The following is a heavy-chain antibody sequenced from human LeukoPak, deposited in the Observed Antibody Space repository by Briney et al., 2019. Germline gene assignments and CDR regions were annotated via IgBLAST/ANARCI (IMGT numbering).Heavy chain of an antibody. CDR3: ARDEEKYQLPDYYYYGMDV. Sequence: GGSLRLSCVASGFTFSSYEMNWVRQAPGKGLEWVSYISSSGSTIYYADSVKGRFTISRDNAKNSLYLQMNSLRAEDTAVYYCARDEEKYQLPDYYYYGMDVWGQGTTVTVSS. J-gene: IGHJ6*02. V-gene: IGHV3-48*03. CDR1: GFTFSSYE. D-gene: IGHD2-2*01. CDR2: ISSSGSTI.